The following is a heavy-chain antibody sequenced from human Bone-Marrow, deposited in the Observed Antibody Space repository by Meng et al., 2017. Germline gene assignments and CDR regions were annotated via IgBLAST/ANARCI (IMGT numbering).Heavy chain of an antibody. V-gene: IGHV1-2*06. J-gene: IGHJ4*02. CDR1: GYNFPDYW. Sequence: VPLVQSGAEVKKPGASVKVSCKPSGYNFPDYWLHWVRRAPGQGLEWMGRIDPKSGDTHYAQRFQGRVTMTGDTSISTAYMELSGLRSDDTATYYCARDEDISAAGKLFGDYWGQGTLVTVSS. CDR3: ARDEDISAAGKLFGDY. D-gene: IGHD6-13*01. CDR2: IDPKSGDT.